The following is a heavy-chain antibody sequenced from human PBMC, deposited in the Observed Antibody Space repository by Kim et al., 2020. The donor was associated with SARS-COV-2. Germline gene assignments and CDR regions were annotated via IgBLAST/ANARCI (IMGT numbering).Heavy chain of an antibody. Sequence: GGSLRLSCIASGFTFSPFAVHWVRQAPGKGLEWVGVIRSDESKRYYGESVKDRFSISRDNSQNTVYLQMNNLRAEDTAIYHCARNYGSGTVIGDVWGQGT. D-gene: IGHD3-10*01. CDR2: IRSDESKR. CDR1: GFTFSPFA. CDR3: ARNYGSGTVIGDV. J-gene: IGHJ3*01. V-gene: IGHV3-33*01.